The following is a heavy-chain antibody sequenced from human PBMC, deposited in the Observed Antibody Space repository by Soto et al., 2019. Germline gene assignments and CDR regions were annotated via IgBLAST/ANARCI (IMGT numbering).Heavy chain of an antibody. Sequence: SETLSLTCTVFCDSISTHYWNWIRQPPGRGLEWIGNVYYSGSTIYNPSLESRVTISVDRSNNQFSLKLRSVTAADAAVYYCARVRTVFDYWGQGILVTVSS. D-gene: IGHD1-1*01. J-gene: IGHJ4*02. CDR3: ARVRTVFDY. CDR2: VYYSGST. CDR1: CDSISTHY. V-gene: IGHV4-59*11.